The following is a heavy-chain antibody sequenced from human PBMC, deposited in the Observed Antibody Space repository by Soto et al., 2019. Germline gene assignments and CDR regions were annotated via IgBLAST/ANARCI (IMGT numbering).Heavy chain of an antibody. CDR1: GYTFTSYA. Sequence: ASVKVSCKASGYTFTSYAMHWVRQAPGQRLEWMGWINAGNGNTKYSQKFQGRVTITRDTSASTAYMELSSLRSEDTAVYYCARATKRGDCYDYWGQGTLVTVSS. V-gene: IGHV1-3*01. CDR3: ARATKRGDCYDY. D-gene: IGHD2-21*01. CDR2: INAGNGNT. J-gene: IGHJ4*02.